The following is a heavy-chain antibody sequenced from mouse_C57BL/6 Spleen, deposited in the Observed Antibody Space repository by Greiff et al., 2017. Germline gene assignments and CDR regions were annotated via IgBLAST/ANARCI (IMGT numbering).Heavy chain of an antibody. D-gene: IGHD2-4*01. CDR1: GYTFTSYW. Sequence: QVQLQQPGAELVRPGSSVKLSCKASGYTFTSYWMDWVKQRPGQGLEWIGNIYPSDSETHYNQKFKDKATLTVAKSSSTAYMHLSSLTSEDSAVYYCARSWDYNWYFDVWGTGTTVTVSS. CDR2: IYPSDSET. V-gene: IGHV1-61*01. CDR3: ARSWDYNWYFDV. J-gene: IGHJ1*03.